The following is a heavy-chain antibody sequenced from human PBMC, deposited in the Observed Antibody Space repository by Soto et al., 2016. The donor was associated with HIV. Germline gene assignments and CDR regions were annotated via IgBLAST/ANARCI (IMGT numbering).Heavy chain of an antibody. Sequence: QVQLVQSGAEVRKSGASVKVPCKASGYNFNNNGISWVRQAPGQGLEWMGWISAYNGNTYFAQKFQGRVTMTTDTSTSTAYMEVRGLRSDDTAVYYCARVGYDWNDAGAFDIWGQGTMVTVSS. CDR3: ARVGYDWNDAGAFDI. J-gene: IGHJ3*02. CDR1: GYNFNNNG. D-gene: IGHD1-1*01. CDR2: ISAYNGNT. V-gene: IGHV1-18*01.